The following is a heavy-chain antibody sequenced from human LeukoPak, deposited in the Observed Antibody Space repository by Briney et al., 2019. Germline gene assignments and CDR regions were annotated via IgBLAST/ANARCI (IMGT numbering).Heavy chain of an antibody. D-gene: IGHD2-21*02. CDR2: IRYDGSNE. J-gene: IGHJ6*03. V-gene: IGHV3-30*02. CDR1: GFTFSDYG. CDR3: AKGNCGGDCYTYFYFYMDV. Sequence: AGRSLRLSCAASGFTFSDYGMHWVRQAPGKGLDWVTFIRYDGSNEYYADSVRGLFTISRDNSKNTLYLQMNSLTPEDTAVYYCAKGNCGGDCYTYFYFYMDVWGKGATVTVSS.